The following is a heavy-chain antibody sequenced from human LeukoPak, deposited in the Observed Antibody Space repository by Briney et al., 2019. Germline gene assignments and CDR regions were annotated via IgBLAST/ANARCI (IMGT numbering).Heavy chain of an antibody. CDR3: ARDVVPAAYYYYGMDV. J-gene: IGHJ6*02. D-gene: IGHD2-2*01. V-gene: IGHV1-2*02. Sequence: ASVKVSCKASGYTFTGYYMHWVRQAPGQGLEWMGWINPNSGGTDYAQKFQGRVTMTRDTSISTAYMELRSLRSDDTAVYYCARDVVPAAYYYYGMDVWGQGTTVTVSS. CDR2: INPNSGGT. CDR1: GYTFTGYY.